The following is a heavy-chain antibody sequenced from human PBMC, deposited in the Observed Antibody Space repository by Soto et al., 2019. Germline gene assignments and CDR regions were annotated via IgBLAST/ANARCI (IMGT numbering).Heavy chain of an antibody. CDR1: AYSLSRGAN. D-gene: IGHD3-22*01. J-gene: IGHJ4*02. Sequence: SETLSLTWAVSAYSLSRGANLVCLLLLQGKGLEWIGSIFHSGTTYDNPSLKSRVTISVDMSKNQFSLKLSSVTAADTAVYYCARLLDDRRGSYSFDYWGPGLLVTVCS. CDR2: IFHSGTT. V-gene: IGHV4-38-2*01. CDR3: ARLLDDRRGSYSFDY.